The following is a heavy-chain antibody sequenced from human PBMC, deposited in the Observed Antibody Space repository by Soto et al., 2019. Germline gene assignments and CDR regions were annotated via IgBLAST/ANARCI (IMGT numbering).Heavy chain of an antibody. CDR3: AKGRAHPGGDYSYIDY. D-gene: IGHD2-21*02. Sequence: GGSLRLSCAASGFTFSSDWLHWVRQAPGKGLVWVSRINTDGSDTTYADSMEGRFTISRDNSRNTLYLQMNSLRAEDTAVYYCAKGRAHPGGDYSYIDYWGLGTLVTVSS. CDR1: GFTFSSDW. V-gene: IGHV3-74*01. J-gene: IGHJ4*02. CDR2: INTDGSDT.